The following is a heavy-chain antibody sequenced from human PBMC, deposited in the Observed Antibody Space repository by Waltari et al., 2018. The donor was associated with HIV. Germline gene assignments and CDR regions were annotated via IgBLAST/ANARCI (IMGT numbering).Heavy chain of an antibody. V-gene: IGHV4-34*01. CDR3: ARASWCSSNRCSRAWYGMDV. Sequence: QVQLQQWGAGLLKPSDTLSLTCAVYGGSFSDYYWSWLRQPPGMELEWIGEINHSGSTDYTPSLKSRVTISVDTSKNQFSLKLSYVTAAETAVYYCARASWCSSNRCSRAWYGMDVWGQGTTVTVSS. CDR1: GGSFSDYY. J-gene: IGHJ6*02. D-gene: IGHD2-2*01. CDR2: INHSGST.